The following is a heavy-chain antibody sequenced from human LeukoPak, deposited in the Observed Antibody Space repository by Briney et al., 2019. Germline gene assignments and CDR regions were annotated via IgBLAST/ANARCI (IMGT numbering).Heavy chain of an antibody. CDR1: GGSISSYY. Sequence: SETLSLTCTVSGGSISSYYWSWIRQPPGKGLEWIGYIYYSGSTNYNPSLKSRVTISVDKSKNQFSLKLSSVTAADTAVYYCASRYCSSTSCDDYWGQGTLVTVSS. CDR3: ASRYCSSTSCDDY. V-gene: IGHV4-59*12. J-gene: IGHJ4*02. D-gene: IGHD2-2*01. CDR2: IYYSGST.